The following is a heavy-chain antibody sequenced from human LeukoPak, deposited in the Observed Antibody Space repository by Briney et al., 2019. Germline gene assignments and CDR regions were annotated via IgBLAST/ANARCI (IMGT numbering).Heavy chain of an antibody. J-gene: IGHJ4*02. CDR3: AKTHSHFPPYFDY. CDR1: GGSISTYY. Sequence: SATLSLTCTVSGGSISTYYWSWVRQPPGKGLQYIGYIHYTGSTNYNPSLKSRVTISVDTSKNQFSLQLSSVTAADTAMYYCAKTHSHFPPYFDYWGQGTLVIVSS. V-gene: IGHV4-59*12. D-gene: IGHD4-11*01. CDR2: IHYTGST.